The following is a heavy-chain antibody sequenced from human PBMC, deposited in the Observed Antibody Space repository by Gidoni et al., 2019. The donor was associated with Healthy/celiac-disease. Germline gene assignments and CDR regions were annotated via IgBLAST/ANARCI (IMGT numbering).Heavy chain of an antibody. Sequence: QVQLQQWGAGLLKPSETLSLTCAVDGGSFSGYYWSWIRQPPGKGLEWFGEINHSGSTNYNPSLKSRVTISVDTSKNQFSLKLSSVTAADTAVYYCARARRSYQLLYLGYFDYWGQGTLVTVSS. V-gene: IGHV4-34*01. CDR3: ARARRSYQLLYLGYFDY. CDR1: GGSFSGYY. D-gene: IGHD2-2*02. J-gene: IGHJ4*02. CDR2: INHSGST.